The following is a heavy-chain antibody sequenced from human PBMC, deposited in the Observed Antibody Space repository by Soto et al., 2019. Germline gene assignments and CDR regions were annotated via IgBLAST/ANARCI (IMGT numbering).Heavy chain of an antibody. D-gene: IGHD3-16*01. CDR2: ISGGGSST. J-gene: IGHJ4*02. CDR3: AKVPAYDYVWGTYYYFDY. CDR1: GFTFSNSA. Sequence: GGSLRLSCAASGFTFSNSAMSWVRQAPGKGLEWVSSISGGGSSTYYADPVKGRFTISRDNSKNTLYLQMNSLRAEDTAVYYCAKVPAYDYVWGTYYYFDYWGLGALVTVSS. V-gene: IGHV3-23*01.